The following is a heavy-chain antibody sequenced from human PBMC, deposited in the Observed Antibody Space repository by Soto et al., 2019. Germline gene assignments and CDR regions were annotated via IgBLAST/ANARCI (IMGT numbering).Heavy chain of an antibody. CDR3: ARDYYDSSDLGFDY. D-gene: IGHD3-22*01. J-gene: IGHJ4*02. Sequence: QVQLVESGGGVVQLGRSLRISCAASGFTFRRYAMHWVRQVPGKGLEGVAVISYDGSNKYYADSVKGRFPISRDNSKNTLNLQRNNLRAEDTAVYYCARDYYDSSDLGFDYWGQGTLVTVSS. CDR1: GFTFRRYA. V-gene: IGHV3-30-3*01. CDR2: ISYDGSNK.